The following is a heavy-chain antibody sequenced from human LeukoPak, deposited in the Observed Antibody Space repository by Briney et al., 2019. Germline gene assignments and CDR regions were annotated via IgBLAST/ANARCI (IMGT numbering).Heavy chain of an antibody. CDR1: GGSINNYY. Sequence: PSETLSLTCTVSGGSINNYYWSWIRQPPGKGLEWIGYIYYSGSTNYNPSLKSRVTISVDTSKNQSSLKLSSVTAADTAVYYCARALKWYYYDSSGYYYIDYWGQGTLVTVSS. J-gene: IGHJ4*02. CDR2: IYYSGST. CDR3: ARALKWYYYDSSGYYYIDY. V-gene: IGHV4-59*01. D-gene: IGHD3-22*01.